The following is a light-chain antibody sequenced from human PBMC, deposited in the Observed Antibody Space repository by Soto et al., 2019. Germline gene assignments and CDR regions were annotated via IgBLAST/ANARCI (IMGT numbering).Light chain of an antibody. Sequence: QSVLTQPASVSGSPGQSITISCTGISSDISIYNYVSWYQQHPGKAPKLIIYEVSNRPSGISNRFSGTKSGNTASLTISGLQVEDEADYYCCSYTSSTNYVFGAGTKVTVL. CDR3: CSYTSSTNYV. CDR1: SSDISIYNY. V-gene: IGLV2-14*01. J-gene: IGLJ1*01. CDR2: EVS.